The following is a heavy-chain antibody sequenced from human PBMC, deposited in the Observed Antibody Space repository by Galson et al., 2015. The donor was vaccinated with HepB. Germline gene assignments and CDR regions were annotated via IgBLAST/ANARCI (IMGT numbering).Heavy chain of an antibody. J-gene: IGHJ6*02. D-gene: IGHD2-21*01. Sequence: ASGGTFSSYAISWVRQAPGQGLEWMGGIIPIFGTANYAQKFQGRVTITADESTSTAYMELSSLRSEDTAVYYCARVGGPRAGTPRYYYYYYYGMDVWGQGTTVTVSS. CDR2: IIPIFGTA. V-gene: IGHV1-69*01. CDR1: GGTFSSYA. CDR3: ARVGGPRAGTPRYYYYYYYGMDV.